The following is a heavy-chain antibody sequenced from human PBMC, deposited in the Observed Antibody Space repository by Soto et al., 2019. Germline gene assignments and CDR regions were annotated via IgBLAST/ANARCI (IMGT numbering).Heavy chain of an antibody. D-gene: IGHD2-21*01. CDR3: ATGSRMWTSDY. Sequence: QVQLVQSGAEAKKRGASVKVFCKASGYNFTDYAIHWVRQAPGQRLELMGWIAHGNGNTKYSQNFQGRVTITRDTSATTAYMELSSLRSEDTAVYDCATGSRMWTSDYWGQGTLVTVSS. CDR2: IAHGNGNT. CDR1: GYNFTDYA. J-gene: IGHJ4*02. V-gene: IGHV1-3*01.